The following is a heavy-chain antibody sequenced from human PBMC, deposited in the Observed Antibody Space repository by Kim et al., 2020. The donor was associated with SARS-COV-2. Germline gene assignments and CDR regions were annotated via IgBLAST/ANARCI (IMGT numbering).Heavy chain of an antibody. J-gene: IGHJ5*02. CDR3: ASIRVHTIFGVVASSYNWFDP. V-gene: IGHV4-34*01. CDR2: INHSGST. D-gene: IGHD3-3*01. Sequence: SETLSLTCAVYGGSFSGYYWSWIRQPPGKGLEWIGEINHSGSTNYNPSLKSRVTISVDTSKNQFSLKLSSMTAADTAVYYCASIRVHTIFGVVASSYNWFDPWGQGTLVTVSS. CDR1: GGSFSGYY.